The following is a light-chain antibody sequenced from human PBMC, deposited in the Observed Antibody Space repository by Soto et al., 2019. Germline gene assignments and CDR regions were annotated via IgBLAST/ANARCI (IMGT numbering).Light chain of an antibody. CDR2: DAS. CDR1: QSLRSSY. CDR3: QQYDNSPWT. V-gene: IGKV3-20*01. Sequence: PGERATLSCRASQSLRSSYLAWYQQRPGQAPRLLIYDASSRATGSPDRFSGSGSGTDFTLTISRLEPEDFAVYYCQQYDNSPWTFGQGTKVDIK. J-gene: IGKJ1*01.